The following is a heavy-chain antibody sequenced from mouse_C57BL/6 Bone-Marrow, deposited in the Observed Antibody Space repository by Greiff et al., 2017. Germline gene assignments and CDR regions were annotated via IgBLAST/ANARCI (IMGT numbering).Heavy chain of an antibody. CDR3: AIRYYGGLTWVAY. CDR2: IDPETGGT. Sequence: QVQLQQSGAELVRPGASVTLSCKASGYTFTDYEMHWVKQTPVHGLEWIGAIDPETGGTAYNQKFKGKAILTADKSSSTAYMELRSLTSEDSAVYYCAIRYYGGLTWVAYWGQGTLVTVSA. V-gene: IGHV1-15*01. D-gene: IGHD1-1*02. J-gene: IGHJ3*01. CDR1: GYTFTDYE.